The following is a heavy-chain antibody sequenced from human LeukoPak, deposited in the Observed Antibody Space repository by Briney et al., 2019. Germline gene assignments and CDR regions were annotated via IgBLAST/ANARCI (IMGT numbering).Heavy chain of an antibody. CDR3: ARVRGGSDDAFDI. Sequence: SVKVSCKASGGTFSSYAISWVRQAPGQGLEWMGGIIPIFGTANYAQKFQGRVMITADESTSTAYMELSSLRSEDTAVYYCARVRGGSDDAFDIWGQGTMVTVSS. J-gene: IGHJ3*02. V-gene: IGHV1-69*13. CDR2: IIPIFGTA. D-gene: IGHD2-15*01. CDR1: GGTFSSYA.